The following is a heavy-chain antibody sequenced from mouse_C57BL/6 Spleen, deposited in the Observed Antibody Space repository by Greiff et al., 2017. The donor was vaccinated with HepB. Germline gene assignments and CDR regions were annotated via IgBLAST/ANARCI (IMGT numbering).Heavy chain of an antibody. Sequence: EVQLQQSGAELVRPGASVKLSCTASGFNIKDDYMHWVKQRPEQGLEWIGWIDPENGDTEYASKFQGKATITADTSSNTAYLQLSSLTSEDTAVYYCTTGKDYAMDCWGQGTSVTVSS. CDR2: IDPENGDT. D-gene: IGHD4-1*01. CDR1: GFNIKDDY. CDR3: TTGKDYAMDC. J-gene: IGHJ4*01. V-gene: IGHV14-4*01.